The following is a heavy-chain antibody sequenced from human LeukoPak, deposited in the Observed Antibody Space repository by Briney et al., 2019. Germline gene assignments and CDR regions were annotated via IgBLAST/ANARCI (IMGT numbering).Heavy chain of an antibody. J-gene: IGHJ5*02. D-gene: IGHD1-26*01. CDR2: IIPIFGTA. V-gene: IGHV1-69*05. CDR3: ARAPIVIEVTSWFDP. Sequence: SVKVSCKASGGTFSSYAISWVRQAPGQGLEWMGRIIPIFGTANYAQKFQGRVTITTDESTSTAYMELSSLRSENTAVYYCARAPIVIEVTSWFDPWGQGTLVTVSS. CDR1: GGTFSSYA.